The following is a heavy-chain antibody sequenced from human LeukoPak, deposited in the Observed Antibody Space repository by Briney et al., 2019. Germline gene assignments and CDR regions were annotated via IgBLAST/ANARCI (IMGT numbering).Heavy chain of an antibody. CDR1: GYTFTGYY. Sequence: ASVKVSCKASGYTFTGYYMHWVRQAPGQGLEWMGWINPNSGGTNYAQKFQGRVTMTRDTSISTAYMELSRLRSDDTAVYYCARVGAVANHYYYYYMDVWGKGTTVTVSS. D-gene: IGHD6-19*01. V-gene: IGHV1-2*02. J-gene: IGHJ6*03. CDR2: INPNSGGT. CDR3: ARVGAVANHYYYYYMDV.